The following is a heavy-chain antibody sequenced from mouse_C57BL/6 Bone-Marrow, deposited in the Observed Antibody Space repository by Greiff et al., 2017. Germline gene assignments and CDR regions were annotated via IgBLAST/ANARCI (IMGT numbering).Heavy chain of an antibody. V-gene: IGHV5-17*01. Sequence: EVKLMESGGGLVKPGGSLKLSCAASGFTFSDYGMHWVRQAPEKGLEWVAYISSGSSTIYSADTVKGRFTISRDNAKNTLFLQMTSLRSEDTAMYYCARYDYGPPYAMDYWGQGTSVTVSS. J-gene: IGHJ4*01. CDR1: GFTFSDYG. D-gene: IGHD2-4*01. CDR3: ARYDYGPPYAMDY. CDR2: ISSGSSTI.